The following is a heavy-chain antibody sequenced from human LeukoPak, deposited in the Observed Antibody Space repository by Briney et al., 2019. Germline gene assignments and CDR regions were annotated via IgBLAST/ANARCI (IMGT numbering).Heavy chain of an antibody. CDR3: ARGGVVVPAQYYYYGMDV. Sequence: LRLSCAASGFTFSTYGMHWVRQAPGKGLEWVAVISYDGSNKYYVDSVKGRFTISRDNSKNTLYLQMDSLRVEDTAVYYCARGGVVVPAQYYYYGMDVWGQGTTVIVSS. V-gene: IGHV3-30*19. CDR2: ISYDGSNK. J-gene: IGHJ6*02. D-gene: IGHD2-2*01. CDR1: GFTFSTYG.